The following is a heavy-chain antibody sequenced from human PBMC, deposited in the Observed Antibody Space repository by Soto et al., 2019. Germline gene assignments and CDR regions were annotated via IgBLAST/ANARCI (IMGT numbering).Heavy chain of an antibody. V-gene: IGHV3-74*01. Sequence: EVQLVESGGGLVQSGGSLGLSCVASGFSFRSYWMHWVRQAPGKGLVWVARISSDGTTTTYADSANGRFTVSRDNAANTVYLQRSSLRAEDPAGYYCAREYYGVWAGYYNDYWGQGTLVTVSS. CDR2: ISSDGTTT. D-gene: IGHD3-3*01. J-gene: IGHJ4*02. CDR1: GFSFRSYW. CDR3: AREYYGVWAGYYNDY.